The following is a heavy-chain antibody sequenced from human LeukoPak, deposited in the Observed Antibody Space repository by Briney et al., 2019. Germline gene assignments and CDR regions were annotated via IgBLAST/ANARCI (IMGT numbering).Heavy chain of an antibody. V-gene: IGHV3-30*18. D-gene: IGHD6-13*01. J-gene: IGHJ4*02. Sequence: GGSLRLSCAASGFSFTSYAMHWVRQAPGKGLEWVAVISYNGNDYHYADSVKGRFTISRDNSKNTLYLQMNSLRTEDTAFYYCAKDSQHLAIYYFDYWGQGTLVTVS. CDR2: ISYNGNDY. CDR1: GFSFTSYA. CDR3: AKDSQHLAIYYFDY.